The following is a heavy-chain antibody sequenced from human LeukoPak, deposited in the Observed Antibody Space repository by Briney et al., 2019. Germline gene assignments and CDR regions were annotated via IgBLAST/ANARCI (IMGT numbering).Heavy chain of an antibody. J-gene: IGHJ3*02. V-gene: IGHV3-74*01. D-gene: IGHD3-9*01. CDR1: GFTFSSNW. CDR2: INSDGSSI. CDR3: ATSDWFAAFHI. Sequence: GGSLRLSCAASGFTFSSNWMHWARQAPGKGLVWVSRINSDGSSISYVDSVKGRFTISRDNAKNTLYRQLSSLKAEDTAVYYCATSDWFAAFHIWGQGTMVTVSS.